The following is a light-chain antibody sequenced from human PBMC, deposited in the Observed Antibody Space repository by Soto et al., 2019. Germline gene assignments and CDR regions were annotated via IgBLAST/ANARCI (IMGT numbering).Light chain of an antibody. J-gene: IGLJ2*01. CDR2: EVT. CDR3: SSYTTSSTLV. Sequence: QSVLTQPASVSGSPGQSSTISCTGTSSDVGTYNYVSWYQQHPGKAPKLMIYEVTNRPSGVPYRFSGSKSGNTASLTISGLQAEDEADYYCSSYTTSSTLVFGGGTKLTVL. V-gene: IGLV2-14*01. CDR1: SSDVGTYNY.